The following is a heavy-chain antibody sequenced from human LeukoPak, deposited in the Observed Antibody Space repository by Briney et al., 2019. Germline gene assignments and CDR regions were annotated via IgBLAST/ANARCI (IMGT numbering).Heavy chain of an antibody. CDR2: IYHSGST. CDR3: ARVEMATAY. CDR1: GGSISSSSYY. V-gene: IGHV4-39*01. D-gene: IGHD5-24*01. J-gene: IGHJ4*02. Sequence: PSETLSLTCTVSGGSISSSSYYWGWIRQPPGKGLEWIGSIYHSGSTYYNPSLKSRVTISVDTSKNQFSLKLSSVTAADTAVYYCARVEMATAYWGQGTLVTVSS.